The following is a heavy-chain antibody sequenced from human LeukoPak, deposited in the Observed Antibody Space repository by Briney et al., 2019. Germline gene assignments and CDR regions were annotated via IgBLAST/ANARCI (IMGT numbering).Heavy chain of an antibody. CDR1: GYTFTSYD. J-gene: IGHJ4*02. V-gene: IGHV1-8*03. Sequence: ASVKVSCKASGYTFTSYDIHWVRQATGQGLAGMGWMNLNCCNKGYAHKFQGRVTITRNTSISTAYMELRSLRSEDTAGYYCARGLPMGATSYFDYWGQGTLATVYS. CDR3: ARGLPMGATSYFDY. CDR2: MNLNCCNK. D-gene: IGHD1-26*01.